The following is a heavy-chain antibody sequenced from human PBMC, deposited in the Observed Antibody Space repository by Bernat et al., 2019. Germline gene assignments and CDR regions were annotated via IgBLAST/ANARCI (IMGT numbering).Heavy chain of an antibody. CDR3: ARFPYYDSSGYYYSRDAFDI. Sequence: QVQLVESGGGVVQPGRSLRLSCAASGFTFSSYAMHWVRQAPGKGLEWVAVISYDGSNKYYADSVKGRFTISRDNSKNTLYLQMNSLRAEDTAVYYCARFPYYDSSGYYYSRDAFDIWGQGTMVTVSS. J-gene: IGHJ3*02. V-gene: IGHV3-30-3*01. CDR2: ISYDGSNK. CDR1: GFTFSSYA. D-gene: IGHD3-22*01.